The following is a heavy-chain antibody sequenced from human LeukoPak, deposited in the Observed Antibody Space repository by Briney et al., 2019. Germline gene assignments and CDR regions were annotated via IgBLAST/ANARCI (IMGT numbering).Heavy chain of an antibody. J-gene: IGHJ4*02. Sequence: PSETLSLTCAVYGGSFSGYYWSWIRQPPGKGLEWIGEINHSGSTNYNPSLKSRVTISVDTSKNQFSLKLSSVTAADTAVYYCAGSPPRPPTVKYYFDYWGQGTLVTVSS. CDR1: GGSFSGYY. V-gene: IGHV4-34*01. D-gene: IGHD4-17*01. CDR2: INHSGST. CDR3: AGSPPRPPTVKYYFDY.